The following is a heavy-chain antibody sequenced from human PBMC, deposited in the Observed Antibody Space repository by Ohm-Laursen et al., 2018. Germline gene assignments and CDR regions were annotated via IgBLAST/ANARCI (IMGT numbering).Heavy chain of an antibody. J-gene: IGHJ3*02. V-gene: IGHV1-58*02. Sequence: GSSVKVSCKASGFTFTSSAMQWVRQARGQRLEWIGWIVVGRGNTNYAQKFQERVTITRDMSTSTAYMELSSLRSEDTAVYYCARDISPVIVGVAFDVFDIWGQGTMVTVSS. CDR3: ARDISPVIVGVAFDVFDI. CDR1: GFTFTSSA. D-gene: IGHD1-26*01. CDR2: IVVGRGNT.